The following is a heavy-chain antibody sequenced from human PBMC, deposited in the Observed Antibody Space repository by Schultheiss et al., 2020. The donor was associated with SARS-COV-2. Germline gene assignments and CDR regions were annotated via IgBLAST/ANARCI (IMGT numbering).Heavy chain of an antibody. D-gene: IGHD3-3*01. Sequence: SQTLSLTCTVSGGSISSYYWSWIRQPAGKGLEWIGRIYTSGSTNYNPSLKSRVTISVGTSKNQFSLKLSSVTAADTAVYYCARDGVDETLRVKGAFDIWGQGTMVTVSS. CDR1: GGSISSYY. CDR3: ARDGVDETLRVKGAFDI. V-gene: IGHV4-4*07. J-gene: IGHJ3*02. CDR2: IYTSGST.